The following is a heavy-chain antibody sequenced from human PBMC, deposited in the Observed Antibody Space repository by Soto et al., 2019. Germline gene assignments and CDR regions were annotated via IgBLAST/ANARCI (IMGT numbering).Heavy chain of an antibody. V-gene: IGHV3-48*01. Sequence: GGSLRLSCAASGFTFSSYSMNWVRQAPGKGLEWVSYISSSSSTIYYADSVKGRFTISRDNAKNSLYLQMNSLRAEDTAVYYCARDLRYCSSTSCHSGGYYYYMDVWGKGTTVTVSS. CDR3: ARDLRYCSSTSCHSGGYYYYMDV. J-gene: IGHJ6*03. D-gene: IGHD2-2*01. CDR1: GFTFSSYS. CDR2: ISSSSSTI.